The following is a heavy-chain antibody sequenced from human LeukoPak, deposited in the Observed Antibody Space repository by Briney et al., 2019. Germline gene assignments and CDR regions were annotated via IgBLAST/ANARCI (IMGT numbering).Heavy chain of an antibody. D-gene: IGHD6-19*01. CDR1: DXSISINY. V-gene: IGHV4-59*01. CDR2: IYFRGST. Sequence: SETLSLTCTVSDXSISINYWTWIRQPPGKGLEWIANIYFRGSTNYNPSLKSRVTISGDTSKNQVSLQLTSVTAADTAVYYCARGLGWFLDWGQGTLVTASS. CDR3: ARGLGWFLD. J-gene: IGHJ4*02.